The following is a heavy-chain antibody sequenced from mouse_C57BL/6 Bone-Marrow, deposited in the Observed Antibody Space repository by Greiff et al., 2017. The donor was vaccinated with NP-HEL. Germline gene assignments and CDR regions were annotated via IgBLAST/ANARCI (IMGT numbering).Heavy chain of an antibody. D-gene: IGHD2-3*01. Sequence: EVQLVESGGGLVKPGGSLKLSCAASGFTFSSYTMSWVRQTPEKRLEWVATISGGGGNTYYPDSVKGRFTISRDNAKNTLYLQMSSLRSEDTALYYCARHRDGYRDYWGQGTTLTVSS. CDR3: ARHRDGYRDY. CDR2: ISGGGGNT. V-gene: IGHV5-9*01. J-gene: IGHJ2*01. CDR1: GFTFSSYT.